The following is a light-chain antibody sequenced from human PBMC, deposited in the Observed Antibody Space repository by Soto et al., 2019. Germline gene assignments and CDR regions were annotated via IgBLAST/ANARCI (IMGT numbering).Light chain of an antibody. CDR1: QSLLYTDGDTY. Sequence: DVVLTQSPLSLPVTLGQPASISCRSSQSLLYTDGDTYLTWFQQRPGQSPRRLIYEVSKRDSGVPDRFSGSGSGTVFTLRITRVETEDGGVYYCMQGTHWPSTFGQGTKVEI. CDR3: MQGTHWPST. CDR2: EVS. V-gene: IGKV2-30*01. J-gene: IGKJ1*01.